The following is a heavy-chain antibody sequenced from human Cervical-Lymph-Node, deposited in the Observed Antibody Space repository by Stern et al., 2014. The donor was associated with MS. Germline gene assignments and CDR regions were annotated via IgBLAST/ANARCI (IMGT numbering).Heavy chain of an antibody. V-gene: IGHV3-53*01. J-gene: IGHJ4*02. CDR2: IYSGGPT. CDR1: GFTVSNTY. CDR3: ARVNSYDSTGTFDF. Sequence: EDQLVESGGGLIQPGGSLRLSCAASGFTVSNTYMTWVRQAPGKGLEWVSVIYSGGPTNYADSVKGRFTISRDNSQNTVYLQMHSLRVEDTARYYCARVNSYDSTGTFDFWGPGTLVTVSA. D-gene: IGHD3-22*01.